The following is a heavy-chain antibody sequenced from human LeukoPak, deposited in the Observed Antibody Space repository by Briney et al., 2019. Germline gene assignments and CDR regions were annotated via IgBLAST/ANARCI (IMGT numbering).Heavy chain of an antibody. V-gene: IGHV3-49*04. CDR2: IRSKAYGGRT. D-gene: IGHD6-13*01. CDR3: TRAAAGDY. Sequence: GGSLRLSCTASGFTFSDYAMSWVRQAPGKGLEWVGFIRSKAYGGRTEYAASVKGRFTISRDDSKSIAYLQMNSLKTEDTAVYYCTRAAAGDYWGQGTLVTVSS. CDR1: GFTFSDYA. J-gene: IGHJ4*02.